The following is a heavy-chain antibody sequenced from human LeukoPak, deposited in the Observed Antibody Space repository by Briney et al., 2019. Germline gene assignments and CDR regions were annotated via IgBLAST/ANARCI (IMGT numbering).Heavy chain of an antibody. V-gene: IGHV3-23*01. CDR3: AKARGSSVYEQFDY. CDR2: ISTSGRAT. Sequence: GGSLRFSCAASGFAFSTYAMTWVRQAPEKGLQWVSTISTSGRATYYADSVEGRFTISRDNSKNTLYLQMNSLRADDTAVYYCAKARGSSVYEQFDYWGQGTQVTVSP. J-gene: IGHJ4*02. CDR1: GFAFSTYA. D-gene: IGHD5/OR15-5a*01.